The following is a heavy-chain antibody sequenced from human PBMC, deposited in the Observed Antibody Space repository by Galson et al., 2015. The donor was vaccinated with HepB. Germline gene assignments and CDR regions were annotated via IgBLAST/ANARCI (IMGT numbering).Heavy chain of an antibody. CDR3: ARDLEATFDY. CDR1: GFTFSSYW. CDR2: INSDGSST. Sequence: AMSLSGAASGFTFSSYWMHWVRQAPGEGLVWVSRINSDGSSTNYADSVKGRFTISRDNAKNTLYLQMNSLRAEDTAVHYCARDLEATFDYWGQGTLVTVSS. V-gene: IGHV3-74*01. J-gene: IGHJ4*02.